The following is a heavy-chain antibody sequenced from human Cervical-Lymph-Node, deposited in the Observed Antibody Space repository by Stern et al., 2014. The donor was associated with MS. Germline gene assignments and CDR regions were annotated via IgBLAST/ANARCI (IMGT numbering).Heavy chain of an antibody. D-gene: IGHD2-15*01. V-gene: IGHV5-51*03. CDR1: GYTFTNYW. CDR3: VAATAADTIDY. CDR2: IYPGDSDT. J-gene: IGHJ4*02. Sequence: EVQLVESGAEVKKPGESLKISCRGSGYTFTNYWIGWVRQRPGKGLEWMGIIYPGDSDTRYSPSFRGQVTISADKSINTAYLQWSSLKASDTAMYYCVAATAADTIDYWGQGALVTVSS.